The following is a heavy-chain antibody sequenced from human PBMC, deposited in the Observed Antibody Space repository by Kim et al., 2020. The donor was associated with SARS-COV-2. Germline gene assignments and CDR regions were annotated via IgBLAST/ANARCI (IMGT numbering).Heavy chain of an antibody. Sequence: GGSLRLSCAASGFTFSSYAMSWVRQAPGKGPEWVSLVSGSGGSTYHADFAEGRFAFSRDNSKKTQQLQKNSMSADDTALYYCAKGVSYNESFVYY. CDR1: GFTFSSYA. D-gene: IGHD1-1*01. V-gene: IGHV3-23*01. CDR2: VSGSGGST. J-gene: IGHJ6*01. CDR3: AKGVSYNESFVYY.